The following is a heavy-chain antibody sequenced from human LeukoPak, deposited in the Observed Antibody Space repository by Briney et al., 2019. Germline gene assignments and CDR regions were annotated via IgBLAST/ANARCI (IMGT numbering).Heavy chain of an antibody. CDR2: ISGSGGST. J-gene: IGHJ4*02. D-gene: IGHD3-3*01. Sequence: LTGGSLRLSCAASGFTFSSYAMSWVRQAPGKGLGWDSAISGSGGSTYYADSVKGLFTIARDNSKNTLYLQMNSLRAEDTAVYYCAKGDITIFGVVIPPGWYYWGQGTLVTVSS. CDR3: AKGDITIFGVVIPPGWYY. V-gene: IGHV3-23*01. CDR1: GFTFSSYA.